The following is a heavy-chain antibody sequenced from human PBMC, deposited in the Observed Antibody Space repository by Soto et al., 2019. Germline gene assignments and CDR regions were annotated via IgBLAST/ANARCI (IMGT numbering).Heavy chain of an antibody. CDR1: GDSVSSNSAA. CDR2: TYYRSKWYN. CDR3: ARDEQWLVSYYYYYGMDV. V-gene: IGHV6-1*01. D-gene: IGHD6-19*01. Sequence: SQTLSLTCVISGDSVSSNSAAWNWIRQSPSRGLEWLGRTYYRSKWYNDYAVSVKSRITINPDTSKNQFSLQLNSVTPEDTAVYYCARDEQWLVSYYYYYGMDVWGQGTTVTVSS. J-gene: IGHJ6*02.